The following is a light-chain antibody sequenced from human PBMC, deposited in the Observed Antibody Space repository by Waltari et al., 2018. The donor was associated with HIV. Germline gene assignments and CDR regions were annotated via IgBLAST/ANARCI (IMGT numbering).Light chain of an antibody. V-gene: IGKV3-15*01. CDR3: QQYNNGPLT. CDR1: QSVSSN. J-gene: IGKJ4*02. CDR2: RAS. Sequence: EIVMTQSPATLSVSQGERATLSCRASQSVSSNLAWYQQKPGQAPRLLIYRASTRATGIPARFSGSGSGTEFTLTISSLQSEDFADYYCQQYNNGPLTFGGGTKVEIK.